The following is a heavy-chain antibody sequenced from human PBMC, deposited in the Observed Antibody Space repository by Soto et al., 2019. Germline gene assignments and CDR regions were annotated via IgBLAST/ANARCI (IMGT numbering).Heavy chain of an antibody. J-gene: IGHJ6*02. CDR1: GFTFTSSA. Sequence: SVKVSCKASGFTFTSSAVQWVRQARGQRLEWIGWIVVGSGNTNYAQKFQERVTITRDMSTSTAYMELSSLRSEDTAVYYCAADAGGMVVPAAPHYYGKDVWGQGTTVTVSS. D-gene: IGHD2-2*01. CDR2: IVVGSGNT. V-gene: IGHV1-58*01. CDR3: AADAGGMVVPAAPHYYGKDV.